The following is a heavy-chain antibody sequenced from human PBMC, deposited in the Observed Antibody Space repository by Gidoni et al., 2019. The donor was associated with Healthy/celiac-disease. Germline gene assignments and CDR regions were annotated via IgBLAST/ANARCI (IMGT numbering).Heavy chain of an antibody. Sequence: QVQLQQWGAGLLKPSETLSLTCAVYGGSFSGYYWSWIRQPPGKGLEWIGEINHSGSTNYNPSLKSRVTISVDTSKNQFSLKLSSVTAADTAVYYCARERIAARPIWFDPWGQGTLVTVSS. CDR3: ARERIAARPIWFDP. CDR2: INHSGST. J-gene: IGHJ5*02. V-gene: IGHV4-34*01. D-gene: IGHD6-6*01. CDR1: GGSFSGYY.